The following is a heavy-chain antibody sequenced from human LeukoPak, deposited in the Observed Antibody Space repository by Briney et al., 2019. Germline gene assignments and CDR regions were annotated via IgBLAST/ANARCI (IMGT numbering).Heavy chain of an antibody. J-gene: IGHJ3*02. Sequence: GGSLRLSCVASGFTFSSYAMGWVRQAPGKRPEWVSSLTDSGGTTYYVDSVEGRFTISRDNSKNTLYLHMNSLRAEDTAMYYCAKKRDAFDIWGQGTVVAVSS. CDR3: AKKRDAFDI. V-gene: IGHV3-23*01. D-gene: IGHD5-24*01. CDR1: GFTFSSYA. CDR2: LTDSGGTT.